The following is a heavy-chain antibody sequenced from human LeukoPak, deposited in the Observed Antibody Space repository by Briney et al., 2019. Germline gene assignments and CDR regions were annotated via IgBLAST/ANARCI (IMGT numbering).Heavy chain of an antibody. D-gene: IGHD6-19*01. CDR3: ARGSRPPPYSSGWYYFDY. V-gene: IGHV3-53*01. CDR2: IYSGGST. J-gene: IGHJ4*02. Sequence: PGGSLRLSCAASGFTVSSNYMSWVRQAPGKGLEWVSVIYSGGSTYYADSVKGRFTISRDNAKNSLYLQMNSLRAEDTAVYYCARGSRPPPYSSGWYYFDYWGQGTLVTVSS. CDR1: GFTVSSNY.